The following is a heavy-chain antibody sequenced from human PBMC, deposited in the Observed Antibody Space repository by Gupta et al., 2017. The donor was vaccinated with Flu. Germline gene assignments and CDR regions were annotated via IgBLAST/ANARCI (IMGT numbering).Heavy chain of an antibody. CDR3: KRDGSRRPAGI. CDR1: SVSSGNYY. CDR2: INGSEST. D-gene: IGHD2-15*01. J-gene: IGHJ3*02. Sequence: SVSSGNYYWSWIGQPPGKGLEWIGGINGSESTNYNPELKRRVTISVDTSKNQFSLRLSSVTAADTAMYYCKRDGSRRPAGIWGPGKRVTVSS. V-gene: IGHV4-61*01.